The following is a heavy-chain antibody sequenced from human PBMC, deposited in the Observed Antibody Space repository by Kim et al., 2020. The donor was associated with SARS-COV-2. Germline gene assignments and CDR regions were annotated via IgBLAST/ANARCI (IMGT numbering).Heavy chain of an antibody. CDR3: ARDCDTSGNYWFFDL. Sequence: DRVKGRFTVSRDTSTNALYLQMSSLRVEDTAVYYCARDCDTSGNYWFFDLWGRGTLVTVSS. D-gene: IGHD3-22*01. V-gene: IGHV3-30*07. J-gene: IGHJ2*01.